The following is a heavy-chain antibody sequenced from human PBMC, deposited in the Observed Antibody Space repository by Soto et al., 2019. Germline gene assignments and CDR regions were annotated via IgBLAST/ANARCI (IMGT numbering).Heavy chain of an antibody. Sequence: TSETLSLTCTVSGGSVSSGSYYWSWIRQPPGKGLEWIGYIYYSGSTNYNPSLKSRVTISVDTSKNQFSLKLSSVTAADTAVYYCARADYDYVWGSYRLNWFDPWGQGTLVTVSS. CDR3: ARADYDYVWGSYRLNWFDP. J-gene: IGHJ5*02. D-gene: IGHD3-16*02. V-gene: IGHV4-61*01. CDR1: GGSVSSGSYY. CDR2: IYYSGST.